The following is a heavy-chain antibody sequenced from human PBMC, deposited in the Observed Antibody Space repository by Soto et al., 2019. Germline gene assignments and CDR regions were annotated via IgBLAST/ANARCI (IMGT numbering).Heavy chain of an antibody. CDR1: GFTFSSYA. V-gene: IGHV3-23*01. CDR3: AKDLWSGSYSPTPFDY. Sequence: GGSLRLSCAASGFTFSSYAMSWVRQAPGKGLEWVSAISGSGGSTYYADSVKGRFTISRDNSKNTLYLQMNSLRAEDTAVYYCAKDLWSGSYSPTPFDYWGQGTLVTVSS. D-gene: IGHD1-26*01. J-gene: IGHJ4*02. CDR2: ISGSGGST.